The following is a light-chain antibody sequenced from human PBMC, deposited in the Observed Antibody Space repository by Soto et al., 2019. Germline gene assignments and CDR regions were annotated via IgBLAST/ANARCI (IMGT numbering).Light chain of an antibody. V-gene: IGKV3-20*01. CDR3: QQYGSSPLT. CDR2: DAS. CDR1: PGVSGNY. Sequence: EVVFTQSPGTLALAPGQRATLSCRARPGVSGNYLVWDQQKPCQAPSLLIYDASSRATGNPDRFSGSGSGTDFTLTISRLEPEDFAVYYCQQYGSSPLTFGGGTKVEIK. J-gene: IGKJ4*01.